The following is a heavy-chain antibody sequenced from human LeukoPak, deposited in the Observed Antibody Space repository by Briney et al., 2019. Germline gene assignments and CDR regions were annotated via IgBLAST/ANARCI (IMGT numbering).Heavy chain of an antibody. CDR1: GYTFTGYY. Sequence: GASVKVSCKASGYTFTGYYMHWVRQAPGQGLEWMGWINPNSGGTDYAQKFQGRVTMTRDTSISTAYMELSRLRSDDTAVYYCARGSGYHGVAFEVWGQGTMVTVSS. V-gene: IGHV1-2*02. CDR2: INPNSGGT. CDR3: ARGSGYHGVAFEV. J-gene: IGHJ3*01. D-gene: IGHD3-22*01.